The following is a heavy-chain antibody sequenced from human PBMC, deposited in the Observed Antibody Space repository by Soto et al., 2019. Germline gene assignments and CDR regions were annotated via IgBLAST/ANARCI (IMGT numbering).Heavy chain of an antibody. CDR3: ARGSGGGFDD. V-gene: IGHV1-69*02. D-gene: IGHD1-26*01. J-gene: IGHJ4*02. Sequence: QVQLVQSGAEVKKPGSSVKVSCKASGGTFSTYIINWVRQAPGQGLEWMGRIIPVLGIANYAQKFQGRGTITADNSTGTADMDLSSLRSEDTAIYYCARGSGGGFDDWGQGTLVTVSS. CDR1: GGTFSTYI. CDR2: IIPVLGIA.